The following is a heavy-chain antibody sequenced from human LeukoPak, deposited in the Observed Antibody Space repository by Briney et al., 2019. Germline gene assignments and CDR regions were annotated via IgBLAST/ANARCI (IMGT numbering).Heavy chain of an antibody. CDR3: ARWRWIQLSGWFDP. V-gene: IGHV4-30-4*08. Sequence: KTSQTLSLTCIVSGGSLSSRDYYWTWIRQRPGEGPEWIGYIYYTGSTNYNPSLKSRVTISVDTSKNQFSLKLSSVTAADTAVYYCARWRWIQLSGWFDPWGQGTLVTVSS. J-gene: IGHJ5*02. CDR2: IYYTGST. D-gene: IGHD5-18*01. CDR1: GGSLSSRDYY.